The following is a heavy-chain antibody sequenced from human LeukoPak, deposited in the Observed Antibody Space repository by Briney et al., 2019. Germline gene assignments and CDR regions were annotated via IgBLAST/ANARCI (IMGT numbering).Heavy chain of an antibody. V-gene: IGHV1-69*06. CDR1: GGTFSSYA. CDR2: IIPIFGTA. Sequence: GASVKVSCKASGGTFSSYAISWVRQAPGQGLEWMGGIIPIFGTANYAQKFQGRVTITADKSTSTAYMELSSLRSEDTAVYYCARALMYYDYVWGSYRYTSHYYYYYMDVWGKGTTVTVSS. D-gene: IGHD3-16*02. J-gene: IGHJ6*03. CDR3: ARALMYYDYVWGSYRYTSHYYYYYMDV.